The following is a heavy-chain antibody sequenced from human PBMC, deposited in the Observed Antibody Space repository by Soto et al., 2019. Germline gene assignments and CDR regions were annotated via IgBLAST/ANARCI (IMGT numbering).Heavy chain of an antibody. J-gene: IGHJ6*02. CDR2: TYYRSKWYN. CDR1: GDSVSSNSAA. D-gene: IGHD6-13*01. V-gene: IGHV6-1*01. Sequence: SQTLSLTCVISGDSVSSNSAAWNWIRQSPSRSLEWLGRTYYRSKWYNDYAVSVKSRITINPDTSKNQFSLQLNSVTPEDTAVYYCARDPGGGSSWYYYYYGMDVCGQGTTVTVSS. CDR3: ARDPGGGSSWYYYYYGMDV.